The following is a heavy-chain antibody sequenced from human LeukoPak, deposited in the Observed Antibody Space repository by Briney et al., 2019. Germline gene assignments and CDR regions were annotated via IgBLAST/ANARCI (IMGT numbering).Heavy chain of an antibody. CDR3: ARHAGPANGVCCHFDY. CDR1: GYSFTSYW. CDR2: IYPGDSDT. D-gene: IGHD2-8*01. Sequence: GESLKISCKGSGYSFTSYWIGWVRQMPGKGLEWMGIIYPGDSDTRYSPSFQGQVTISADKSISTAYLQWSSLKASDTAMYYCARHAGPANGVCCHFDYWGQGTLVTVSS. J-gene: IGHJ4*02. V-gene: IGHV5-51*01.